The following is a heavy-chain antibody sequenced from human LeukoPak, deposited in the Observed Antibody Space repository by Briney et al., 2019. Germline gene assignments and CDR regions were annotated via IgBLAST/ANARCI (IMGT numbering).Heavy chain of an antibody. D-gene: IGHD3-9*01. J-gene: IGHJ4*02. V-gene: IGHV3-30*02. CDR2: IRYDGSNK. Sequence: GGSLRLSCAASGFTFSSYGMHWVRQAPGKGLEWVAFIRYDGSNKYYADSVKGRFTISRDNSKNTLYLQMNSLRAEDTAVYYCARVSDILTGPLDYWGQGTLVTVSS. CDR1: GFTFSSYG. CDR3: ARVSDILTGPLDY.